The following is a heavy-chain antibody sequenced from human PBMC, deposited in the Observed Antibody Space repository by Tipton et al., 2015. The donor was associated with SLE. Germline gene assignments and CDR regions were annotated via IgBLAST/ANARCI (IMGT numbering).Heavy chain of an antibody. Sequence: QSGPEVKKPGASVRVSCKASGYTFTSYGISWVRQAPGQGLEWMGWISAYNGNTNYAQKFQGRVTMTTDTSTRTAYMELRSLTSDDTAVYYCARVGTTSAVGRSWFDPWGQGTLVTVSS. CDR3: ARVGTTSAVGRSWFDP. D-gene: IGHD6-13*01. J-gene: IGHJ5*02. CDR1: GYTFTSYG. V-gene: IGHV1-18*01. CDR2: ISAYNGNT.